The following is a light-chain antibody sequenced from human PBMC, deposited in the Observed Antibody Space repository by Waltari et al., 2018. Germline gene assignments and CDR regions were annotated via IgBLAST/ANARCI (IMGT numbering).Light chain of an antibody. CDR2: GAS. J-gene: IGKJ4*01. CDR1: QSVSTN. V-gene: IGKV3-15*01. Sequence: EIVLTQSPATLSVSPGERATLSCGASQSVSTNLAWYQQKPGQVPRLLIYGASTRATGIPARFSGSGSETELTLTINSLQSEDFAVYYCQQYNAWPLTFGGGTKVEIK. CDR3: QQYNAWPLT.